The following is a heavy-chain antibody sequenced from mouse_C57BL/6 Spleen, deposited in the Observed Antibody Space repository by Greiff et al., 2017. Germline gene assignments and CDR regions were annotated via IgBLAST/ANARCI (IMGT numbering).Heavy chain of an antibody. CDR1: GYTFTDYE. J-gene: IGHJ2*01. Sequence: VQLQQSGAELVRPGASVTLSCKASGYTFTDYEMHWVKQTPVHGLEWIGAIDPETGGTAYNQKFKGKAILTADKSSSTAYMELRSLTSEDSAVYYCTRAYYSNYGYYFDYWGQGTTLTVSS. CDR2: IDPETGGT. D-gene: IGHD2-5*01. CDR3: TRAYYSNYGYYFDY. V-gene: IGHV1-15*01.